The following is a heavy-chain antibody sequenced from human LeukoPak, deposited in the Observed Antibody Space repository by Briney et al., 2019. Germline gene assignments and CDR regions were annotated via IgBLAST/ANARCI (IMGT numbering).Heavy chain of an antibody. Sequence: GESLKISFQGSGYSFTSHWIGWVRQMPGKGLEWMGIIYPGDSDTRYSPSFQGQVIFSADKSITTAHLQWSGLKASDTAMYYCARSFDDAPDSFDVWGQGTMVTVSS. J-gene: IGHJ3*01. CDR1: GYSFTSHW. CDR2: IYPGDSDT. V-gene: IGHV5-51*01. CDR3: ARSFDDAPDSFDV. D-gene: IGHD2-2*01.